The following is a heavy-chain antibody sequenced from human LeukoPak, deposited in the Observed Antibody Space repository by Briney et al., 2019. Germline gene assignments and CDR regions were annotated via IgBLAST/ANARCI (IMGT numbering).Heavy chain of an antibody. CDR1: GGSFSGYY. V-gene: IGHV4-34*01. Sequence: PSETLSLTCAVYGGSFSGYYWSWIRQPPGKGLEWIGEIKHSGSTNYNPSLKSRVTISVDTSKNQFSLKLSSVTAADTAVYYCARGRRTMVRGGTNWFDPWGQGTLVTVSS. D-gene: IGHD3-10*01. CDR2: IKHSGST. J-gene: IGHJ5*02. CDR3: ARGRRTMVRGGTNWFDP.